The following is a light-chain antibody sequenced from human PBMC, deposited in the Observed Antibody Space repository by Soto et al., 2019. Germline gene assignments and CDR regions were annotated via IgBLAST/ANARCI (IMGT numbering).Light chain of an antibody. CDR1: SSDVGGYNY. V-gene: IGLV2-14*01. CDR2: DVS. J-gene: IGLJ2*01. CDR3: SSYTSSSTLA. Sequence: QSALTEPAYVSGSPGQSIAISCTATSSDVGGYNYVSWYQQHPGKAPKLMIYDVSSRPSGVSDRFSGSKSGNTASLTISGLQAEDESDYSCSSYTSSSTLAFGGETKLTVL.